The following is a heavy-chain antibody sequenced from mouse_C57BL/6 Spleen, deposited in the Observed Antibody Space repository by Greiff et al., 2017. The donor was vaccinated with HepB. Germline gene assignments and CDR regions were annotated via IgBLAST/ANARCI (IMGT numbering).Heavy chain of an antibody. CDR1: GYTFTSYW. V-gene: IGHV1-52*01. D-gene: IGHD1-1*01. CDR2: IDPSDSDT. CDR3: ARSEYYYGSSRYFDV. J-gene: IGHJ1*03. Sequence: QVQLQQPGAELVRPGSSVKLSCKASGYTFTSYWMHWVKQRPIQGLEWIGNIDPSDSDTHYNQKFKDKATLTVDKSSSTAYMQLSSLTSEDSAVYYCARSEYYYGSSRYFDVWGTGTTVTVSS.